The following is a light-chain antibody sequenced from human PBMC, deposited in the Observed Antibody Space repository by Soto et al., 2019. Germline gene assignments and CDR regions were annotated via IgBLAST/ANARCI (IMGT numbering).Light chain of an antibody. Sequence: EIVMTQSPATLSVSPGERATLSCRASQSVSSNLAWYQQKPGQAPRLLIYGASARAAVIPARFSGSGSGTEFTPTISSLQSEDFAVYYCQHYNNWPPWTFGQGTKVEIK. CDR1: QSVSSN. V-gene: IGKV3-15*01. J-gene: IGKJ1*01. CDR2: GAS. CDR3: QHYNNWPPWT.